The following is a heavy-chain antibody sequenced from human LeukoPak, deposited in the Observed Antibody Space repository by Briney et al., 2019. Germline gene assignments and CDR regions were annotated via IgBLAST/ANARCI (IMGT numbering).Heavy chain of an antibody. Sequence: GGSLRLSCAASGFTFNGYTMHWVRQAPGKGLEWVSLISWNGDTTYYADSVKARFIISRDNSKDSLYLQMNSLRTEDTALYYCAKGGQVVESRWAWPDYWGQGTLVTVSS. CDR1: GFTFNGYT. D-gene: IGHD2-15*01. CDR3: AKGGQVVESRWAWPDY. V-gene: IGHV3-43*01. CDR2: ISWNGDTT. J-gene: IGHJ4*02.